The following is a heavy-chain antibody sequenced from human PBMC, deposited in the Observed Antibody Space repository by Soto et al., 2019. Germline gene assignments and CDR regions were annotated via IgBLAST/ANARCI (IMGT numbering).Heavy chain of an antibody. J-gene: IGHJ6*02. D-gene: IGHD5-18*01. V-gene: IGHV3-7*01. CDR2: IKQDGSEK. CDR1: GFTFSSYW. Sequence: GGSLRLCCAASGFTFSSYWMSWVRQAPRKGLEWVANIKQDGSEKYYVDSVKGRFTISRDNAKNSLYLQMNSLRAEDTAVYYCARSDTAMYRYYYYGMDVWGQGTTVTVS. CDR3: ARSDTAMYRYYYYGMDV.